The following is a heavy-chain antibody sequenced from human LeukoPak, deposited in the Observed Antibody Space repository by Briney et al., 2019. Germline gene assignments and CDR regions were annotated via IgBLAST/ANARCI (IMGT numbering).Heavy chain of an antibody. V-gene: IGHV3-48*01. Sequence: GGSLRLSCAASGFTFSSYSMNWVRQAPGKGLEWVSHISSSSSTIYYADSVKGRFTISRDNAKNSLYLQMNSLRAEDTAVYYCASRRPHSGYPIYWGQGTLVTVSS. CDR3: ASRRPHSGYPIY. CDR1: GFTFSSYS. D-gene: IGHD5-12*01. CDR2: ISSSSSTI. J-gene: IGHJ4*02.